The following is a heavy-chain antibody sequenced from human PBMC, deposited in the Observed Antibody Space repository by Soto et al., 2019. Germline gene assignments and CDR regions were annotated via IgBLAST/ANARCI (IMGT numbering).Heavy chain of an antibody. D-gene: IGHD2-8*02. CDR2: ISSDYNYI. Sequence: EVQLVESGGGLVKPGGSLRLSCAASGFAFTSYSMTWIRQAPGKGLEWVSSISSDYNYIYYADSVKGLFTISRDNAKDSVWLQMNRLKTEDTAVYYCARGRTCTGSTCYGGGDYWGQGTLVAVSS. J-gene: IGHJ4*02. CDR1: GFAFTSYS. V-gene: IGHV3-21*06. CDR3: ARGRTCTGSTCYGGGDY.